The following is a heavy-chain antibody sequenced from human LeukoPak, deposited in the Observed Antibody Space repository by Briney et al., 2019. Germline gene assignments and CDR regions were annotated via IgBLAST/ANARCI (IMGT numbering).Heavy chain of an antibody. D-gene: IGHD3-9*01. J-gene: IGHJ4*02. Sequence: PSETLSLTCAVYGGSFSGYYWSWIRQPPGKGLEWIGEINHSGSTNYNPSLKSRVTISVDTSKNQFSLKLSSVTAADTAVYYCARGRSPYDILTGYSNALGVFDYWGQGTLVTVSS. CDR3: ARGRSPYDILTGYSNALGVFDY. CDR1: GGSFSGYY. V-gene: IGHV4-34*01. CDR2: INHSGST.